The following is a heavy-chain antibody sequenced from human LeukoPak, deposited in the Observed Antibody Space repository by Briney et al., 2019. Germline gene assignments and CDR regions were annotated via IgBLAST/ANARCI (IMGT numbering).Heavy chain of an antibody. Sequence: ASVKVSCKASGYTFTSYYMHWVRQAPGQGLEWMGIINPSGGSTSYAQKFQGRVTMTRDTSTSTVYMELSSLRSEDTAVYYCARAVSSLAAAGTVDYWGQGTLVTVSS. CDR1: GYTFTSYY. CDR2: INPSGGST. V-gene: IGHV1-46*01. CDR3: ARAVSSLAAAGTVDY. J-gene: IGHJ4*02. D-gene: IGHD6-13*01.